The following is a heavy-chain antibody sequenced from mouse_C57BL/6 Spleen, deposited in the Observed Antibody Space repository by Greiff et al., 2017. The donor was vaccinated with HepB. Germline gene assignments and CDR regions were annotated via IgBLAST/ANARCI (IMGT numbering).Heavy chain of an antibody. CDR2: INYDGSST. J-gene: IGHJ3*01. CDR3: ARGGQLGVSWFAY. Sequence: DVHLVESEGGLVQPGSSMKLSCTASGFTFSDYYMAWVRQIPEKGLEWVANINYDGSSTYYLDSLKSRFIISRDNAKNILYLQMSSLKSEDTATYYCARGGQLGVSWFAYWGQGTLVTVSA. V-gene: IGHV5-16*01. CDR1: GFTFSDYY. D-gene: IGHD4-1*02.